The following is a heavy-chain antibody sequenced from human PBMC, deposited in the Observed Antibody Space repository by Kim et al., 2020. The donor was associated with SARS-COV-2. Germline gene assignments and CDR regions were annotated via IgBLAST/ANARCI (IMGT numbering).Heavy chain of an antibody. V-gene: IGHV3-48*04. CDR3: ARYRSSWSYYFDY. CDR2: ISSSSSTI. CDR1: GFTFSSYS. D-gene: IGHD6-13*01. J-gene: IGHJ4*02. Sequence: GGSLRLSCAASGFTFSSYSMNWVRQAPGKGLEWVSYISSSSSTIYYADSVKGRFTISRDNAKNSLYLQMNSLRAEDTAVYYCARYRSSWSYYFDYWGQGTLVTASS.